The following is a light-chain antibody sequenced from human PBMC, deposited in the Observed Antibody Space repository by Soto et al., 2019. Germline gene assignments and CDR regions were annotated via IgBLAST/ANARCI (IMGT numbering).Light chain of an antibody. CDR1: QRVSSI. J-gene: IGKJ3*01. CDR2: GAS. CDR3: RPSNSWPPTFT. V-gene: IGKV3-15*01. Sequence: EIVMTQSPATLSVSPGERAALSCRVSQRVSSILAWYQHKPGRTPRLLISGASTRATGIPARFSGSGSRTEFTLTISCLQAEYFALCYCRPSNSWPPTFTFGPGTTVYIK.